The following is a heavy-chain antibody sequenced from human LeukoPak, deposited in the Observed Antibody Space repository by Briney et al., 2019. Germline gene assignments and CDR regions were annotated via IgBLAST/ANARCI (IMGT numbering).Heavy chain of an antibody. CDR3: ARAGYADAFDI. CDR2: IYISGSGST. CDR1: GGSISSYY. V-gene: IGHV4-4*07. D-gene: IGHD1-1*01. J-gene: IGHJ3*02. Sequence: SETLSLTCTVSGGSISSYYWSWIRQPAGKGLEWIGRIYISGSGSTNYNPSLKSRVTMSVDTSKNQFSLKLSSVTAADTAVYYCARAGYADAFDIWGQGTMVTVSS.